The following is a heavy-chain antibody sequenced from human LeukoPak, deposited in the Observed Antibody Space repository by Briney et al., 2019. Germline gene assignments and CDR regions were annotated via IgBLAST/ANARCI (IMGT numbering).Heavy chain of an antibody. D-gene: IGHD3-10*01. CDR2: INYSGST. J-gene: IGHJ3*02. CDR1: GGSITSRSNY. Sequence: PLETLSLTCTVSGGSITSRSNYWGWIRQPPGKGLEWIGSINYSGSTYYNPSLKSRVTISVDTSKNQFSLKLISVTAADTAVYYCARGKFGELFAFDMWGQGTLVTVSA. CDR3: ARGKFGELFAFDM. V-gene: IGHV4-39*07.